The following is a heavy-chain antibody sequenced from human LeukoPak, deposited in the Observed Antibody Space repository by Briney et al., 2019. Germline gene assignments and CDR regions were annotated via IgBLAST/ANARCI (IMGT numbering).Heavy chain of an antibody. CDR3: ARGRGGYCSSTSCYRFDY. CDR1: GGSFSGYY. V-gene: IGHV4-34*01. J-gene: IGHJ4*02. Sequence: KPSETLSLTCAVYGGSFSGYYWSWIRQPPGKGLECIGEINHSGSTNYNPSLKSRGTISVDTSKNQFSLKPSSVTAADTAVYYCARGRGGYCSSTSCYRFDYWGQGTLVTVSS. D-gene: IGHD2-2*01. CDR2: INHSGST.